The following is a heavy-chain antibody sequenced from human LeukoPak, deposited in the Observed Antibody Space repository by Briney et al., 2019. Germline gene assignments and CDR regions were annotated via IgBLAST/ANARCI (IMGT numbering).Heavy chain of an antibody. Sequence: GGSLRLSCAASGFTFDDYTMHWVRQTPGKGLEWVSLISWDGGSTYYADSVKGRFTISRDNSKNSLYLQMNSLRAEDTTVYYCAKTSGFQKGAFDIWGQGTMVTVSS. CDR2: ISWDGGST. CDR3: AKTSGFQKGAFDI. CDR1: GFTFDDYT. V-gene: IGHV3-43*01. J-gene: IGHJ3*02. D-gene: IGHD6-19*01.